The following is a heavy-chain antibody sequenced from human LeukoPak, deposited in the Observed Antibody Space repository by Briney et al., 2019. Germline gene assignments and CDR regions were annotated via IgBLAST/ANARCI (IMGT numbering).Heavy chain of an antibody. D-gene: IGHD3-9*01. V-gene: IGHV4-34*01. CDR3: ARSLRYFGWLSY. CDR2: INHSGRT. J-gene: IGHJ4*02. CDR1: GGSFSGYY. Sequence: SETLSLTCAVYGGSFSGYYWSWIRQPPGKGLEWIGEINHSGRTNYNPSLKSRVTISVDTSQNQFSLKLSSVTAADTAVYYCARSLRYFGWLSYWGQGTLVTVSS.